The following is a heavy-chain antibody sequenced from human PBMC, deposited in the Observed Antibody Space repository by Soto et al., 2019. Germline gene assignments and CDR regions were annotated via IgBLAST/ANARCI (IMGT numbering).Heavy chain of an antibody. Sequence: QVQLVQSGAEVKKPGSSLKVSCKASGGTFTNYAFSWVRQAPGQGPEWMGGSIAIFGTPDYAQKFQGRVIITADESTRTVSMELNSLRSDDTAVYYCARERSVGYCITTTCPKPFYYYAMDVWGQGTTVTVSS. J-gene: IGHJ6*02. CDR2: SIAIFGTP. V-gene: IGHV1-69*12. CDR3: ARERSVGYCITTTCPKPFYYYAMDV. CDR1: GGTFTNYA. D-gene: IGHD2-2*01.